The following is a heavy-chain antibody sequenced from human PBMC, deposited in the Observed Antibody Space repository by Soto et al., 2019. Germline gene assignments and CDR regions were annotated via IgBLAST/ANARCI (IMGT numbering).Heavy chain of an antibody. V-gene: IGHV3-7*03. CDR2: IKQGGSEK. J-gene: IGHJ6*02. CDR3: ARVEVNYDFWSGYYNHYMNYYYYGMDV. Sequence: GSLRLSCAASGFTFSSYWMSWVRQAPGKGLEWVANIKQGGSEKYYVDSVKGRFTISRDNAKNSLYLQMNSLRAEDTAVYYCARVEVNYDFWSGYYNHYMNYYYYGMDVWGQGTTVTVSS. D-gene: IGHD3-3*01. CDR1: GFTFSSYW.